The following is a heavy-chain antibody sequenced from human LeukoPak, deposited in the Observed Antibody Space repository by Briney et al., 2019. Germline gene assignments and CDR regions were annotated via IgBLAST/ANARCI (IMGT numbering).Heavy chain of an antibody. V-gene: IGHV4-59*01. J-gene: IGHJ5*02. CDR3: ARARGGYGDYGSWFDP. D-gene: IGHD4-17*01. Sequence: SETLSLTCTVSGDSISGYYWNWIRQPPGRGLEWIRFVHYSGSTNYNPFLKSRVTISVDISKNQFSLNLSSVTAADTAVYYCARARGGYGDYGSWFDPWGRGTLVPVSS. CDR2: VHYSGST. CDR1: GDSISGYY.